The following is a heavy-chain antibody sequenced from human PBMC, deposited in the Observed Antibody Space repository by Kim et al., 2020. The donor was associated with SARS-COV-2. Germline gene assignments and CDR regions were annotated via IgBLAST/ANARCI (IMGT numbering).Heavy chain of an antibody. Sequence: GGSLRLSCAASGFTFSDYYMSWIRQAPGKGLEWVSYISSSSSYTNYADSVKGRFTISRDNAKNSLYLQMNSLRAEDTAVYYCARDLVVSSFGELHYYYGMDVWGQGTTVTVSS. CDR2: ISSSSSYT. CDR3: ARDLVVSSFGELHYYYGMDV. CDR1: GFTFSDYY. D-gene: IGHD3-10*01. V-gene: IGHV3-11*06. J-gene: IGHJ6*02.